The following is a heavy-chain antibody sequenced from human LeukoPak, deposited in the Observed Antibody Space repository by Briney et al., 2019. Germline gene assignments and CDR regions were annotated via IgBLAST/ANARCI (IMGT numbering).Heavy chain of an antibody. D-gene: IGHD3-22*01. CDR3: VRGQIGVSVIVH. CDR1: GFTFSDYW. Sequence: GGSLRLSCAASGFTFSDYWMHWVCQVPGKGLVWVSRIKGDGSETNYADSVKGRFTISRDNAKNTLFLQMNSLRVEDTAVYYCVRGQIGVSVIVHWGQGTLVTVSS. V-gene: IGHV3-74*01. CDR2: IKGDGSET. J-gene: IGHJ5*02.